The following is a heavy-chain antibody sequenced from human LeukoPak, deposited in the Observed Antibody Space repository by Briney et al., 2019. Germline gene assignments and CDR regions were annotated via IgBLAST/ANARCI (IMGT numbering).Heavy chain of an antibody. V-gene: IGHV3-7*01. D-gene: IGHD2-8*01. CDR1: GFSFSSNW. J-gene: IGHJ6*04. Sequence: GPLRLSCAASGFSFSSNWMTWVRQAPGKGLEWVANINEDGSGRYYVDSVKGRFTISRDNARNSVHLQMNSLSPEDTAIYYCATRYCTIAACRASSYKCMDDWGKGTTVTVSS. CDR3: ATRYCTIAACRASSYKCMDD. CDR2: INEDGSGR.